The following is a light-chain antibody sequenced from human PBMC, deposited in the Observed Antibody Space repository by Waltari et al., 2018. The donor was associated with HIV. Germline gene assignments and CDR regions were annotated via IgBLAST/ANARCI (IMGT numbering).Light chain of an antibody. Sequence: QLALTQSPSASASVGASVNLTSTLSSGHSNYDISWHQQQPEKGPRYLMKVNRDGSHKKEDGVPDRFSGSSSGAERYLTISSLQSEDEGDYYCQTWGSGIHVVFGGGTKVTVL. V-gene: IGLV4-69*01. CDR3: QTWGSGIHVV. CDR2: VNRDGSH. CDR1: SGHSNYD. J-gene: IGLJ2*01.